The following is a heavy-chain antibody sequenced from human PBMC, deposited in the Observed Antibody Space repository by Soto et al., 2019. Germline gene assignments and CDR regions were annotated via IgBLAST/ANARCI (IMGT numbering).Heavy chain of an antibody. V-gene: IGHV3-7*01. J-gene: IGHJ4*02. CDR3: AGHYCSAETCLFDY. D-gene: IGHD2-15*01. CDR2: IKQDGSEK. Sequence: PGGSLRLSCAASGLTFSRYWMTWVRQAPGKGLEWVANIKQDGSEKYYVDSVEGRFTISRDNAKNSLYLQMNSLRADDTAVYYCAGHYCSAETCLFDYWGQGTLVTVSS. CDR1: GLTFSRYW.